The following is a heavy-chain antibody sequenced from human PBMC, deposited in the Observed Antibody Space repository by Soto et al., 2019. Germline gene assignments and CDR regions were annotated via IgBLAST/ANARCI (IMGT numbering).Heavy chain of an antibody. Sequence: ASVKVSCKASGYSFTNYAMHWVRQAPGQRPEWMGWISLGSGGTKLSQNFQGRLSLTRGTSANIAYMELSSLRSEDTAMYYCARAYCSPTICYNSDYWGQGTQVTVS. CDR1: GYSFTNYA. D-gene: IGHD2-2*02. J-gene: IGHJ4*02. CDR2: ISLGSGGT. V-gene: IGHV1-3*01. CDR3: ARAYCSPTICYNSDY.